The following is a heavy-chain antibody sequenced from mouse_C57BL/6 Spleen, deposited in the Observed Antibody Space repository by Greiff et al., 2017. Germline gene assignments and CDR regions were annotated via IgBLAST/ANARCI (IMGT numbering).Heavy chain of an antibody. Sequence: VQLQQSGAELVRPGTSVKMSCKASGYTFTNYWIGWAKQRPGHGLEWIGDIYPGGGYTNYNEKFKGKATLTADKSSSTAYMQFSSLTSEDSAIYYCARGITTVVATELDWYFDVWGTGTTVTVSS. CDR3: ARGITTVVATELDWYFDV. J-gene: IGHJ1*03. CDR1: GYTFTNYW. CDR2: IYPGGGYT. D-gene: IGHD1-1*01. V-gene: IGHV1-63*01.